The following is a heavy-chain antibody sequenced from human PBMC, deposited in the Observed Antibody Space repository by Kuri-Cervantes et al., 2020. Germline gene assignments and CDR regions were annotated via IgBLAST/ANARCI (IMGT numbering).Heavy chain of an antibody. CDR2: IYSGGGT. Sequence: GESLKISCAASGFTVSSNYMSWVRQAPGKGLEWVSVIYSGGGTYYADSVKGRFTISRDNSKNTLYLQMNSLRAEDTAVYYCAKADYYSSYYMHVWGKGTTVTVSS. J-gene: IGHJ6*03. CDR1: GFTVSSNY. V-gene: IGHV3-53*01. CDR3: AKADYYSSYYMHV.